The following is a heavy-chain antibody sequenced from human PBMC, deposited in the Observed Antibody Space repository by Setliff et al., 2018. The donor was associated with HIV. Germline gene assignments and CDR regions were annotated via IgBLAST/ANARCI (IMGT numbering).Heavy chain of an antibody. Sequence: SGPTLVNPTQTLTLTCTFSGFSIGTSGVGVGWIRQPPGGALEWLAFAYWDDMRYSPSLKRRLTITKDPPKNQVVLTMTDMDPGDTATYYCAQLLSDCNDGTCHSEYFRHWGQGALVTVSS. J-gene: IGHJ1*01. D-gene: IGHD2-15*01. CDR3: AQLLSDCNDGTCHSEYFRH. CDR1: GFSIGTSGVG. CDR2: AYWDDM. V-gene: IGHV2-5*01.